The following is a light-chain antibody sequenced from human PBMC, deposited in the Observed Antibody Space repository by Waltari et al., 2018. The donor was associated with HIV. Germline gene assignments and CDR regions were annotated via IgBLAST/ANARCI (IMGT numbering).Light chain of an antibody. J-gene: IGKJ4*01. CDR2: DAS. CDR3: QQRTKWPT. V-gene: IGKV3-11*01. CDR1: QSVFTY. Sequence: GERATLSCRASQSVFTYLAWYQQKPGQAPRLLIYDASNRATGIPARFSASGSGTDFTLTISSLEPEDFAVYFCQQRTKWPTFGGGTKVEIK.